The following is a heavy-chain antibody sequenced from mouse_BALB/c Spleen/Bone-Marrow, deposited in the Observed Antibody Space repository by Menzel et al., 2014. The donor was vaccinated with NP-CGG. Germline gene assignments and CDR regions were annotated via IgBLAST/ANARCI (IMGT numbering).Heavy chain of an antibody. CDR3: ARDQQRFGY. CDR1: GDSITSGYY. J-gene: IGHJ2*01. D-gene: IGHD6-1*01. CDR2: ISYDGSN. Sequence: EVQLQQSGPGLVKPSQSLSLTCSVTGDSITSGYYWNWIRQFPGNKLEWMGYISYDGSNNYNPSLKNRISITRDTSKNQFFLKLNSVTTEDTATYYCARDQQRFGYWGQGTTLTVSS. V-gene: IGHV3-6*02.